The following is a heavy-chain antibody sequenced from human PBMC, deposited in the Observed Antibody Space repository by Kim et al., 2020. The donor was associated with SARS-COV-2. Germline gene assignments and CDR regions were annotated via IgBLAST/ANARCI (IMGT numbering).Heavy chain of an antibody. D-gene: IGHD3-3*01. J-gene: IGHJ5*01. CDR3: SRQRRGDFWGGYPDS. Sequence: NPSLRSRVTISVDPSKNQFSLELSSVTAADTAVYWCSRQRRGDFWGGYPDSWGQETLVTVSS. V-gene: IGHV4-39*01.